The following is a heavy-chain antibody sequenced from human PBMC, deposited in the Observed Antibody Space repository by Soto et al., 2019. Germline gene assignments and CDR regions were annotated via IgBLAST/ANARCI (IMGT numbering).Heavy chain of an antibody. CDR3: ARAPSEYIWGSYVRYYEY. CDR2: ISGTTGHA. Sequence: EVQILECGGGLVQPGRSLRLSCAASGFPFSNYAMAWVRQAPGKGLEWVSAISGTTGHAFYADSVKDRFTISRDNSKNTLYLQMDSLRAEDTAVYHCARAPSEYIWGSYVRYYEYWGQGTLVTVSS. CDR1: GFPFSNYA. V-gene: IGHV3-23*01. J-gene: IGHJ4*02. D-gene: IGHD3-16*01.